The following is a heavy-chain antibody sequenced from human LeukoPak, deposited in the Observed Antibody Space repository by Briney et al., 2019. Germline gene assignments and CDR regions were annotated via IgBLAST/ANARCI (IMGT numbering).Heavy chain of an antibody. V-gene: IGHV3-48*03. CDR1: GFTFSSYE. CDR2: ISSSSNAT. J-gene: IGHJ4*02. D-gene: IGHD6-19*01. CDR3: ASGSAVAGLGY. Sequence: GGSLRLSCAASGFTFSSYEMNWVRQAPGKGLEWVSYISSSSNATYYANAVKGRFTISRDNAKNSVYLQMNSLRAEDTAVYYCASGSAVAGLGYWGQGTLVTVSS.